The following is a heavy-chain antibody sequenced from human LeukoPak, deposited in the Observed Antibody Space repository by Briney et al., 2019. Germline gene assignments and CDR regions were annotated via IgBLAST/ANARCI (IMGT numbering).Heavy chain of an antibody. CDR3: ARGRITMVQGVNGEVYFDY. CDR2: IWYDGSSK. J-gene: IGHJ4*02. D-gene: IGHD3-10*01. V-gene: IGHV3-33*01. Sequence: PGGSLRLSCAASGFTFSSYGMHWVRQAPGKGLEWVAVIWYDGSSKYYADSVKGRFTISRDNSKNTLDLQMNSLRAEDTAVYYCARGRITMVQGVNGEVYFDYWGQGTLVTVSS. CDR1: GFTFSSYG.